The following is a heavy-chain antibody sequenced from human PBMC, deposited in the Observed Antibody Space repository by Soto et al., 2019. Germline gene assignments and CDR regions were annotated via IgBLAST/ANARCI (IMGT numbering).Heavy chain of an antibody. J-gene: IGHJ4*02. D-gene: IGHD1-26*01. V-gene: IGHV1-3*01. CDR2: INAGNGNT. CDR3: ARDSLYVVGAIYFDY. CDR1: GYTFTSYA. Sequence: ASVKVSCKASGYTFTSYAMHWVRQAPGQRLEWMGWINAGNGNTKYSQKFQGRVTITRDTSASTAYMELSSLRPEDTAVYYCARDSLYVVGAIYFDYWGQGTLVTVSS.